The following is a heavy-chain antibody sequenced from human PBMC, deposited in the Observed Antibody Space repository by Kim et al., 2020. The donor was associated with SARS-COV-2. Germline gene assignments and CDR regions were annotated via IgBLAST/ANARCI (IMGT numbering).Heavy chain of an antibody. CDR1: GYTFTSYA. CDR3: ARASITMVRGVIMPAFDY. CDR2: INAGNGNT. D-gene: IGHD3-10*01. J-gene: IGHJ4*02. Sequence: ASVKVSCKASGYTFTSYAMHWVRQAPGQRLEWMGWINAGNGNTKYSQKFQGRVTITRDTSASTAYMELSSLRSEDTAVYYCARASITMVRGVIMPAFDYWGQGTLVTVSS. V-gene: IGHV1-3*01.